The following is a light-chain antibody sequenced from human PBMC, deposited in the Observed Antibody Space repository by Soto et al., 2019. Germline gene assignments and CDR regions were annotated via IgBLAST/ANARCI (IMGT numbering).Light chain of an antibody. CDR1: QGISSF. CDR3: QHLNTYPLT. J-gene: IGKJ4*01. CDR2: AAS. V-gene: IGKV1-9*01. Sequence: DIQLTQSPSFLSASVGDRVTITCRASQGISSFLAWYQQKPGKAPNLLISAASTLLTGVPSRFSGSGSGTEFTLTISSLQPEDFATYDGQHLNTYPLTFGGGTKVEI.